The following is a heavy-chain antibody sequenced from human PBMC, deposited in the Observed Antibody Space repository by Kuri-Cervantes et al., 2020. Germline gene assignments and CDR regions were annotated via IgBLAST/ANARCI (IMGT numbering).Heavy chain of an antibody. CDR2: IYTGGTI. V-gene: IGHV3-NL1*01. J-gene: IGHJ1*01. CDR1: GFTFSSYG. CDR3: ARGPSSGWQKSAEYFHY. Sequence: GESLKISCAASGFTFSSYGMHWVRQAPGKGLEWVSVIYTGGTIYYVDSVKGRFTISRDNSKNTLYLQMNSLGAEDMAMYYCARGPSSGWQKSAEYFHYWGQGILVTVSS. D-gene: IGHD6-19*01.